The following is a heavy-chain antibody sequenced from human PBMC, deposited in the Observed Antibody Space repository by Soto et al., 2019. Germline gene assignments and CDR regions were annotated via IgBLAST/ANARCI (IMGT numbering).Heavy chain of an antibody. J-gene: IGHJ5*02. V-gene: IGHV3-21*01. CDR2: ISSSSSYI. CDR1: GFTFSSYS. CDR3: AREMGDVWGSSQFDP. D-gene: IGHD3-16*01. Sequence: EVQLMESGGGLVKPGGSLRLSCAASGFTFSSYSMNWVRQAPGKGLEWVSSISSSSSYIYYADSVKGRFTISRDNAKNSLYLQMNSLRAEDTAVYYCAREMGDVWGSSQFDPWGQGTLVTVSS.